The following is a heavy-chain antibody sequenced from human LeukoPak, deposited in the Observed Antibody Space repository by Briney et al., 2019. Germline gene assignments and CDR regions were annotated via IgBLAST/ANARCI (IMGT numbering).Heavy chain of an antibody. CDR1: GYSISSGYY. V-gene: IGHV4-38-2*02. J-gene: IGHJ1*01. CDR3: ASDSPNGAEYFQH. D-gene: IGHD1-1*01. CDR2: IYHSGST. Sequence: SETLSLTCTVSGYSISSGYYWGWIRQPPGKGLEWIGSIYHSGSTYYNPSLKSRVTISVDTSKNQFSLKLSSVTAADTAVYYCASDSPNGAEYFQHWARAPWSPSPQ.